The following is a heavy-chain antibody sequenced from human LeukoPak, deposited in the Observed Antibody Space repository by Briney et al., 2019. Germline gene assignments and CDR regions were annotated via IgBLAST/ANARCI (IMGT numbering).Heavy chain of an antibody. CDR3: ARSSYSSSSSV. CDR1: GFTFDDYA. CDR2: ISWNSGSI. V-gene: IGHV3-9*01. J-gene: IGHJ3*01. Sequence: GRSLRLSCAASGFTFDDYAMHWVRQAPGKGLEWVSGISWNSGSIGYADSVKGRFTISRDNAKNSLYLQINSLRAEDTAVYYCARSSYSSSSSVWGQGIMVTVSS. D-gene: IGHD6-6*01.